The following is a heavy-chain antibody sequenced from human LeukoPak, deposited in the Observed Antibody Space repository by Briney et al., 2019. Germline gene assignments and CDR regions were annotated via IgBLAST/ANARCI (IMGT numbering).Heavy chain of an antibody. CDR2: INHSGST. D-gene: IGHD6-13*01. CDR1: GGSFSGYY. Sequence: PSETLSLTCAVYGGSFSGYYWSWIRQPPGKGLEWIGEINHSGSTNYNPSLKSRVTISVDTSKNQFSLKLSSVTAADTAVYYCARVSKYSSSWYADYWGQGTLVTVSS. V-gene: IGHV4-34*01. J-gene: IGHJ4*02. CDR3: ARVSKYSSSWYADY.